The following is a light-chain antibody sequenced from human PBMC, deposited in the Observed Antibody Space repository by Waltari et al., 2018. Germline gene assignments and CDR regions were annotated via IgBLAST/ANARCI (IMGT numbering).Light chain of an antibody. J-gene: IGLJ2*01. CDR3: CSYAGRSTVI. CDR2: EVS. CDR1: SSDVGNYNL. V-gene: IGLV2-23*02. Sequence: QSALTQPASVSGSPGQSITISCTGTSSDVGNYNLVSWYQQHPGKAPKLMVVEVSKRPSGVSNRFSGSKSGNTASLTISGLQAEDEAHYYCCSYAGRSTVILGGGTKLTVL.